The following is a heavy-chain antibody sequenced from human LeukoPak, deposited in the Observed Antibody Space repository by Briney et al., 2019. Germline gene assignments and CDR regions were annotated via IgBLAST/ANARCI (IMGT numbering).Heavy chain of an antibody. V-gene: IGHV3-23*01. D-gene: IGHD6-19*01. CDR3: AKSGKDSSGWGAFNY. CDR1: GFTFSSYA. CDR2: ISGSGGST. J-gene: IGHJ4*02. Sequence: PGGSLRLSCAASGFTFSSYAMSWVRQAPGKGLEWVSAISGSGGSTYYADSVKGRFTISRDNSKNTLYLQMNSLRAEDTAVYYCAKSGKDSSGWGAFNYWGQGTLVTVSS.